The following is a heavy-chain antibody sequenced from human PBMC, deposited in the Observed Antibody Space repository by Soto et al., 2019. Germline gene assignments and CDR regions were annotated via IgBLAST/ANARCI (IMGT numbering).Heavy chain of an antibody. CDR3: ARDGWDYGDYVHRGCYFDL. D-gene: IGHD4-17*01. CDR1: GFTFSDYY. CDR2: ISSSGSTI. Sequence: QVQLVESGGGLVKPGGSLRLSCAASGFTFSDYYMSWIRQAPGKGLAWVSYISSSGSTIYYADSVKGRFPISRANAKNSRYLQMNSLSADDPAVYYCARDGWDYGDYVHRGCYFDLWVLCTLVTVSS. J-gene: IGHJ2*01. V-gene: IGHV3-11*01.